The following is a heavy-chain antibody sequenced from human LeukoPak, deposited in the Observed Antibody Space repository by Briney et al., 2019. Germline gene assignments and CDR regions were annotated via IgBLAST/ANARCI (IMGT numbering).Heavy chain of an antibody. CDR3: AKVEAAKFDYGACDI. D-gene: IGHD4-17*01. CDR2: ISWNSGSI. CDR1: GFTFDDYA. J-gene: IGHJ3*02. V-gene: IGHV3-9*01. Sequence: PGGSLRLSCAASGFTFDDYAMHWVRQAPGKGLEWVSGISWNSGSIGYADSVKGRFTISRDNAKNSLYLQMNSLRAEDTALYYCAKVEAAKFDYGACDIWGQGTMVTVSS.